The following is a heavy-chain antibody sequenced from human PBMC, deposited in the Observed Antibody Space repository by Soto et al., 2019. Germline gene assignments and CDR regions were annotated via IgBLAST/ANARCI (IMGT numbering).Heavy chain of an antibody. V-gene: IGHV1-69*01. Sequence: QVQLVQSGAEVKKPGSSVKVSCKASGGPFSAYSINWVRQSHGQGLAWMGGIIPVFATPTYAQKFQGRVTISADYFTCTAHMERSKLRSADTSIYFCARDSNYGANSGLGLVDYCGQGTLVNVT. CDR2: IIPVFATP. CDR3: ARDSNYGANSGLGLVDY. CDR1: GGPFSAYS. D-gene: IGHD4-17*01. J-gene: IGHJ4*02.